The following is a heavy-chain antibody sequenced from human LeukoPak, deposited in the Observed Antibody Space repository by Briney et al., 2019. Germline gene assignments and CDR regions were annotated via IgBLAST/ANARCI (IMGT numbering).Heavy chain of an antibody. D-gene: IGHD3-10*01. J-gene: IGHJ5*02. CDR3: ATRLLLWFGELGWFDP. CDR1: GGSISSYY. V-gene: IGHV4-59*08. Sequence: SETLSLTCTVSGGSISSYYWSWLRQPPGKGLEWIGYIYYSGSTYYNPSLKSRVTISVDTSKNQFSLKLSSVTAADTAVYYCATRLLLWFGELGWFDPWGQGTLVTVSS. CDR2: IYYSGST.